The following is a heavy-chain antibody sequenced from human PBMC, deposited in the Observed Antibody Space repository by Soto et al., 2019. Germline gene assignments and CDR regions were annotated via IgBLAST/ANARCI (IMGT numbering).Heavy chain of an antibody. CDR2: ISGSGGST. CDR1: TFSNYA. V-gene: IGHV3-23*01. CDR3: ATDQNYDFWSGPPA. Sequence: TFSNYAMSWVRQAPGKGLEWVSAISGSGGSTYYADSVKGRFTISRDNSKNTLYLQMSSLRAEDTAVYFCATDQNYDFWSGPPAGGQGTLVTVSS. D-gene: IGHD3-3*01. J-gene: IGHJ4*02.